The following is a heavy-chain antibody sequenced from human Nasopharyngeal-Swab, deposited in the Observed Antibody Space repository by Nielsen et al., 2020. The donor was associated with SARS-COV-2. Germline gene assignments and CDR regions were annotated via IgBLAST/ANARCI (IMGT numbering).Heavy chain of an antibody. CDR1: GYSFTSYW. V-gene: IGHV5-10-1*01. CDR3: ARHPPYGGYLVVIDY. D-gene: IGHD5-12*01. CDR2: IDPSDSYT. Sequence: GGSLRLSCKGSGYSFTSYWISWVRQMPGKGLEWMGRIDPSDSYTNYSPSFQGHVTISADKSISTAYLQWSSLKASDTAMYYCARHPPYGGYLVVIDYWGQGTLVTVSS. J-gene: IGHJ4*02.